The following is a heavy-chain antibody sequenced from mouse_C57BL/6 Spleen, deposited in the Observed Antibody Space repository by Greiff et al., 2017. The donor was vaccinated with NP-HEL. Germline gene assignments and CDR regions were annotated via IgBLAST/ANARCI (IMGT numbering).Heavy chain of an antibody. D-gene: IGHD1-1*01. V-gene: IGHV1-69*01. CDR2: IDPSDSYT. J-gene: IGHJ2*01. CDR1: GYTFTSYW. CDR3: ARGGTTVVAPVGY. Sequence: QVQLQQPGAELVMPGASVKLSCKASGYTFTSYWMHWVKQRPGQGLEWIGEIDPSDSYTNYNQKFKGKSTLTVDKSSSTAYMQLSSLTSEDSAVYYCARGGTTVVAPVGYWGQGTTLTVSS.